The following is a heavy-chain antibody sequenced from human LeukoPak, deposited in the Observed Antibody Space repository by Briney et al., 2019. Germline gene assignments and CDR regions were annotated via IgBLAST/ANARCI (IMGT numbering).Heavy chain of an antibody. Sequence: ASVKVSCKASGYTFTGYYMHWVRQAPGQGLEWMGWINPNSGGTNYAQKFQGWVTMTRDTSISTAYMELSRLRSDDTAMYYCARERWDYGDYVDYYYGMDVWGQGTTVTVSS. J-gene: IGHJ6*02. CDR3: ARERWDYGDYVDYYYGMDV. CDR1: GYTFTGYY. V-gene: IGHV1-2*04. CDR2: INPNSGGT. D-gene: IGHD4-17*01.